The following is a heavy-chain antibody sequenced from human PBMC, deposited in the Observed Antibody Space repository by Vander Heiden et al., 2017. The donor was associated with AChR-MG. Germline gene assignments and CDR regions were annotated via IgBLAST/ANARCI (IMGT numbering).Heavy chain of an antibody. D-gene: IGHD6-19*01. CDR2: ISWNSGSI. CDR1: GFTFDDYA. CDR3: AKDTSPAVNGGGAFDI. V-gene: IGHV3-9*01. Sequence: EVQLVESGGGLVQPGRSLRLSCAASGFTFDDYAMHWVRQAPGKGLEWVSGISWNSGSIGYADSVKGRFTISRDNAKNSLYLQMNSLRAEDTALYYCAKDTSPAVNGGGAFDIWGQGTMVTVSS. J-gene: IGHJ3*02.